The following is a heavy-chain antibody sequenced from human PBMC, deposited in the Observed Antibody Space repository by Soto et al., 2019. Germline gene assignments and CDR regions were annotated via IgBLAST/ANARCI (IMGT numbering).Heavy chain of an antibody. D-gene: IGHD3-22*01. J-gene: IGHJ3*02. CDR3: ARDEEYDDSSGSTQAFDI. V-gene: IGHV3-11*06. CDR1: GVTFGDYY. Sequence: GGSPRLSCAASGVTFGDYYMSWIRQAPGKGLEWVSYISSSSSYTNYADSVKGRFTISRDNAKNSLYLQMNSLRAEDTAVYYCARDEEYDDSSGSTQAFDISGPG. CDR2: ISSSSSYT.